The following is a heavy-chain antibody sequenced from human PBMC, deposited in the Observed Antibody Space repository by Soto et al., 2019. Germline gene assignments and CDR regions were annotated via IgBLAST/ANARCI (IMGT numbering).Heavy chain of an antibody. D-gene: IGHD6-13*01. CDR1: GFTFSSYA. CDR3: ARAMGGEGQQLVNRYYGMDV. V-gene: IGHV3-30-3*01. CDR2: ISYDGSNK. J-gene: IGHJ6*02. Sequence: GGSLRLSCAASGFTFSSYAMHWVRQAPGKGLEWVAVISYDGSNKYYADSVKGRFTISRDNSKNTRYLQMNSLRAEDTAVYYCARAMGGEGQQLVNRYYGMDVWGQGTTVTVSS.